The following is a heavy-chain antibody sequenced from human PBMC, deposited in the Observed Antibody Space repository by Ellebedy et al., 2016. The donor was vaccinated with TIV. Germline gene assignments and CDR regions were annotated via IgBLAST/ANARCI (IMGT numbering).Heavy chain of an antibody. D-gene: IGHD5-18*01. CDR2: ITGLGNNA. CDR1: GFTFDSYA. J-gene: IGHJ3*02. Sequence: GESLKISCAASGFTFDSYAMTWVRQAPGKGLEWVSSITGLGNNAYYADSVKGRFSIPRDNSKNTLELQMNSLRVEDTAVYYCAKRRGYNYDDHAFDIWGQGTVVTVSS. V-gene: IGHV3-23*01. CDR3: AKRRGYNYDDHAFDI.